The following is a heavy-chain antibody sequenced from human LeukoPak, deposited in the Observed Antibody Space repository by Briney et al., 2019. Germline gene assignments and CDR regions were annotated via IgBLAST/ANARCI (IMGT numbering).Heavy chain of an antibody. V-gene: IGHV3-21*06. J-gene: IGHJ6*03. Sequence: GGSLRLSRAVSGFHLGGYTMTCVRQAPGRGLECVSAITSSSGGIYYADSAQGRYTISRDNAKNSLYLQIDSLRAEDTAVYYFTSVNCGSVYADYIFFMHLWGKGTGVSVS. CDR3: TSVNCGSVYADYIFFMHL. D-gene: IGHD2-8*01. CDR1: GFHLGGYT. CDR2: ITSSSGGI.